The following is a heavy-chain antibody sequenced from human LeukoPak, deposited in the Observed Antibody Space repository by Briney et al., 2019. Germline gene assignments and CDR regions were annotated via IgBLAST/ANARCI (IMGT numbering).Heavy chain of an antibody. CDR3: VKDTGMYSYDSSGFDS. V-gene: IGHV3-23*01. CDR1: GFNFDTYT. CDR2: ISASGGMS. Sequence: GGSLRLSCAASGFNFDTYTMSWVRQAPGKGLQWVSLISASGGMSYYTDSVKGRFTISRDSFRNTLHLKMNDLRAEDTAVYYRVKDTGMYSYDSSGFDSWGQGTLVTVSS. J-gene: IGHJ4*02. D-gene: IGHD3-22*01.